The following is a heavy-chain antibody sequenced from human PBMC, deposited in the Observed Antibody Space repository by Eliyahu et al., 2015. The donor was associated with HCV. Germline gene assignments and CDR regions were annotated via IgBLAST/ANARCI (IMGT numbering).Heavy chain of an antibody. CDR1: GFTFSSNW. CDR3: TREIGAPGYFVL. CDR2: INSDGTLT. J-gene: IGHJ2*01. Sequence: EVELVESGGGLVQPGGSLRLSCAASGFTFSSNWMHWVRQAPGKGLVWVSRINSDGTLTNYADSVKGRFTISRDNGKNTLYLQMSSLRAEDTAVYFCTREIGAPGYFVLWGRGTLVTVSS. V-gene: IGHV3-74*01. D-gene: IGHD4-17*01.